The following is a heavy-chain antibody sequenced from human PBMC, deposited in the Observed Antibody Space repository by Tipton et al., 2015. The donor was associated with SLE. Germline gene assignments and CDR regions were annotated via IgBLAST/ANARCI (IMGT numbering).Heavy chain of an antibody. CDR2: IFTSGST. Sequence: TLSLTCTVSGGSIRSGNHSWSWIRQPVGKGLEWIGRIFTSGSTNYDRSLQSRATISLDTSKNQFSLKLSSVTAADTAVYYCARAPEGDLLGGMDGWGQGTPVTVSS. J-gene: IGHJ6*02. D-gene: IGHD3-16*01. CDR1: GGSIRSGNHS. V-gene: IGHV4-61*02. CDR3: ARAPEGDLLGGMDG.